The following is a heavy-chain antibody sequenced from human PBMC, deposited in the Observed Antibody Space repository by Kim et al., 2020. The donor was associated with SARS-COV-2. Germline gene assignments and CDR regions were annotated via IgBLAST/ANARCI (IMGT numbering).Heavy chain of an antibody. D-gene: IGHD3-22*01. V-gene: IGHV1-69*13. Sequence: SVKVSCKASGGTFSSYAISWVRQAPGQGLEWMGGIIPIFGTANYVQKFQGRVTITADESTSTAYMELSSLRSEDTAVYYCARAGYYYDSSGSNWFDPWGQGTLVTVSS. CDR1: GGTFSSYA. J-gene: IGHJ5*02. CDR2: IIPIFGTA. CDR3: ARAGYYYDSSGSNWFDP.